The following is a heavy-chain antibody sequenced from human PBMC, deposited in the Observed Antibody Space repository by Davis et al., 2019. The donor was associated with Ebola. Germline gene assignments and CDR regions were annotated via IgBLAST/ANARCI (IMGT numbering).Heavy chain of an antibody. J-gene: IGHJ6*02. D-gene: IGHD2-2*01. CDR3: ARQLPYYSYGMDV. V-gene: IGHV3-53*01. CDR1: GFTVSSNY. Sequence: SLKLPCAAPGFTVSSNYMSWVRQAPGKGLEWVSVIYNGGSTYYADSVKGRFTISRDNSKNTLYLQMNSLRAEDTAVYFCARQLPYYSYGMDVWGQGTTVTVSS. CDR2: IYNGGST.